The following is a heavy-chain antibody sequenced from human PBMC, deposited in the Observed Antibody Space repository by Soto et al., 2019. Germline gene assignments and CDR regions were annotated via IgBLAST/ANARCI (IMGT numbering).Heavy chain of an antibody. Sequence: EVQLVESGGGLVQPGGSLRLSCAASGFTFSSYWMSWVCQAPGKGLEWVANIKQDGGEKNYVDSVKGRFTISRDNAKKSLYLQMNSLRAEDTAVYYCGRDLRDWDSGSYSYDYWGQGTLVTVSS. CDR2: IKQDGGEK. D-gene: IGHD1-26*01. J-gene: IGHJ4*02. CDR3: GRDLRDWDSGSYSYDY. CDR1: GFTFSSYW. V-gene: IGHV3-7*04.